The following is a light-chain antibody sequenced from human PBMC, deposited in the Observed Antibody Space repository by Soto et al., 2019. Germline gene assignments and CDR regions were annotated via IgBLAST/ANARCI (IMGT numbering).Light chain of an antibody. V-gene: IGKV1-5*03. J-gene: IGKJ1*01. CDR2: KAS. CDR1: QSISSW. Sequence: MSPSPYTLSALDRVRVHIPCRASQSISSWLAWYQQKPGKAPKLLIYKASTLKSGVPSRFSGSGSGTEFTLTISSLQPDDFATYYCQQYNSYWTFGQGTKVDI. CDR3: QQYNSYWT.